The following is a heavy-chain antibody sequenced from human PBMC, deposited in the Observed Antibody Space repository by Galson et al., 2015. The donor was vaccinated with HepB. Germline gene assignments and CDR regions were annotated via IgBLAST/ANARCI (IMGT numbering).Heavy chain of an antibody. J-gene: IGHJ4*02. Sequence: SLRLSCAAFGFTFSNSAMSWVRQAPGKGLEWVSSISGSGDSTYYADSVKGRFTVSRDNSKNTLYLQMNSLRAEDTAVYYCARGGGGIAVAGPSDYWGQGTLVTVSS. CDR1: GFTFSNSA. CDR2: ISGSGDST. V-gene: IGHV3-23*01. CDR3: ARGGGGIAVAGPSDY. D-gene: IGHD6-19*01.